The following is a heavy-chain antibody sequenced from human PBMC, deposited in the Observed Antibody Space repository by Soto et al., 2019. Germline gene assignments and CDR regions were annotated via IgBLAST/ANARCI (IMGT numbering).Heavy chain of an antibody. CDR3: ARDAYYYDSSGYYQGFDY. CDR2: ISYDGSNK. J-gene: IGHJ4*02. V-gene: IGHV3-30-3*01. Sequence: PGGSLRLSCAASGFSFSSYAMHWVRQAPGKGLEWVAVISYDGSNKYYADSVKGRFTISRDNSKNTLYLQMNSLRADDTAVYYCARDAYYYDSSGYYQGFDYWGQGTLVTVSS. D-gene: IGHD3-22*01. CDR1: GFSFSSYA.